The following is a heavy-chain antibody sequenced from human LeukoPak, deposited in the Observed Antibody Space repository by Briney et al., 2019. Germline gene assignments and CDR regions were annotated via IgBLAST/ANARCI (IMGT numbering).Heavy chain of an antibody. D-gene: IGHD1-1*01. J-gene: IGHJ3*02. CDR2: IYSSGST. CDR3: ARLYNIGSPDI. Sequence: PSETLSLTCTVSGGSISNYYWSWIRQPPGKGLEWIGHIYSSGSTTYSPSLKSRVTMSVDMSKNQFSLKLTSVTAADTAVYYCARLYNIGSPDIWGQGTMVTVSS. V-gene: IGHV4-59*08. CDR1: GGSISNYY.